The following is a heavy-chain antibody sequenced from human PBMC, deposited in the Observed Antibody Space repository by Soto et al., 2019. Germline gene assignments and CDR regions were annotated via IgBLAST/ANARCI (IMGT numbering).Heavy chain of an antibody. CDR1: GGSITRNDHY. V-gene: IGHV4-39*01. CDR2: IKSSGST. CDR3: ARLGSSGWYQGSDFDY. Sequence: QLQLQESGPGLVRPSETLSLICTVSGGSITRNDHYWGWIRQSPGKGLEWIGDIKSSGSTNYNLSLRGRVSMSVETSKNQFSLKMNSVTAADTAVYYCARLGSSGWYQGSDFDYWGQGTLVTVSS. D-gene: IGHD6-19*01. J-gene: IGHJ4*02.